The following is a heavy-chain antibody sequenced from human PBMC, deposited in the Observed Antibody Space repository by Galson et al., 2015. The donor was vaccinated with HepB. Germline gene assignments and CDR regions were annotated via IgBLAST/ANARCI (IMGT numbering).Heavy chain of an antibody. CDR1: GFTFSDYY. CDR2: ISSSSLYT. J-gene: IGHJ4*02. D-gene: IGHD4-23*01. Sequence: SLRLSCAASGFTFSDYYMAWIRKAPGKGLVWLSYISSSSLYTNYADSLRGRFTISRDNAKNSLNLQMNSLRVDDTAVYYCARVADVDYGDHSFFDYWGQGALVTVSS. V-gene: IGHV3-11*06. CDR3: ARVADVDYGDHSFFDY.